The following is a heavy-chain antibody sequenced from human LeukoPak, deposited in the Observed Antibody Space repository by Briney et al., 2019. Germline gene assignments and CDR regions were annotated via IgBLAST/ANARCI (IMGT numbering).Heavy chain of an antibody. Sequence: ASVRVSFKASGYTFTGYYIHWVRQAPGQGLEWMGWINPNSGGRSYAQKFQGRVIMTRDTSISTAYMELSSLRYDDTAVYYCARVIAAGGGHGMDVWGQGTTVTVSS. CDR3: ARVIAAGGGHGMDV. D-gene: IGHD6-13*01. CDR1: GYTFTGYY. J-gene: IGHJ6*02. V-gene: IGHV1-2*02. CDR2: INPNSGGR.